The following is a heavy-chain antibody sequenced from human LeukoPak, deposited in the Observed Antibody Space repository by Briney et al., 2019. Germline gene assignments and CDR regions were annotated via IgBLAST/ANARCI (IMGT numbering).Heavy chain of an antibody. V-gene: IGHV3-23*01. CDR1: GFTFSSYA. CDR3: ARYRGLGGGYYFDY. Sequence: GGSLRLSCAASGFTFSSYAMGWVRQAPGKGLEWISTISGSGDYTFYADSVKGRFTISRDNAKNSLHLQMNSLRAEDTAVYYCARYRGLGGGYYFDYWGQGTLVTVSS. D-gene: IGHD5-12*01. CDR2: ISGSGDYT. J-gene: IGHJ4*02.